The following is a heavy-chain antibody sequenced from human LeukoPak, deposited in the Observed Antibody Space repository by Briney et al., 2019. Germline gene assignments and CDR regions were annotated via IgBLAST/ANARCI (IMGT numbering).Heavy chain of an antibody. Sequence: GESLKISCKGSGYSFTSYWIGWVRQMPGKGLEWMGIIYPDDSDTRYSPSFQGQVTISADKSISTAYLQWSSLKASDTAMYYCARLLRRKPSYMDVWGKGTTVTVSS. CDR1: GYSFTSYW. CDR2: IYPDDSDT. CDR3: ARLLRRKPSYMDV. V-gene: IGHV5-51*01. J-gene: IGHJ6*03. D-gene: IGHD3-3*01.